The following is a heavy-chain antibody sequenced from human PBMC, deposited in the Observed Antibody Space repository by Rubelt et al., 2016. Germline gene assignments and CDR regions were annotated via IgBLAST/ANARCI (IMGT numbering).Heavy chain of an antibody. J-gene: IGHJ4*02. CDR2: MNQDGSEQ. CDR3: ARLNCYDTSGYYYDDY. CDR1: GFTFSSFW. Sequence: EVQLVESGGGLVQPGGSLRLSCAASGFTFSSFWMSWVRQAPGKGLEWVAKMNQDGSEQYYVDSGKDRFTIAGDNAKNSLYREMNSLRAEDTAVDYCARLNCYDTSGYYYDDYWGQGTLVTVSS. V-gene: IGHV3-7*04. D-gene: IGHD3-22*01.